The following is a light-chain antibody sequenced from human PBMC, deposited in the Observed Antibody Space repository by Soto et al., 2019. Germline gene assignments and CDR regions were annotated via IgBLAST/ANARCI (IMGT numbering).Light chain of an antibody. J-gene: IGKJ2*01. CDR3: QQYNSYSPYT. V-gene: IGKV1-5*03. CDR1: QSISDW. Sequence: DIQMTQSPSTLSASVGDRVTITCRASQSISDWLAWYQQKPGKAPKLLIYKASSLESGVPSRFSGSGSGTEFTLTISSLQPDDFATYYCQQYNSYSPYTFGQGTKLDIK. CDR2: KAS.